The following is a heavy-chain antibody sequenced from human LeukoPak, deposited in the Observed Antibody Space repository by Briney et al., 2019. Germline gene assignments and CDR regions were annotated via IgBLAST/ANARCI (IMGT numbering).Heavy chain of an antibody. D-gene: IGHD5-24*01. J-gene: IGHJ5*02. Sequence: SGTLSLTCTVSGGSISSYYWSWIRQPPGKGLEWIGYIYNSGSTNHNPSLRSRVTISVDTSKNQFSLKLSSVTAADTAVYYCAKSWRPRRWPDSFDPWGQGTLVTVSS. V-gene: IGHV4-59*01. CDR2: IYNSGST. CDR1: GGSISSYY. CDR3: AKSWRPRRWPDSFDP.